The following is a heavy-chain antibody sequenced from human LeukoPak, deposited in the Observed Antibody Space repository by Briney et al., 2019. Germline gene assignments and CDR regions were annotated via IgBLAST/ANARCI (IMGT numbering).Heavy chain of an antibody. V-gene: IGHV3-20*04. Sequence: PGRSLRLSCAASGFTFDDYGMSWVRQAQGKGLEWVYGINWNRGSTDYADSVKGRFTIARDNAKNALYLQMNSLRAEDTALDYCARDWRSAADGTDYFDYWGQGTLITVSS. CDR2: INWNRGST. CDR1: GFTFDDYG. D-gene: IGHD6-13*01. CDR3: ARDWRSAADGTDYFDY. J-gene: IGHJ4*02.